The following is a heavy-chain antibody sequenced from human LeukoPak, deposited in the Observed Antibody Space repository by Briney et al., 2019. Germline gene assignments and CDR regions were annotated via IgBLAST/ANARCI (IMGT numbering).Heavy chain of an antibody. Sequence: SETLSLTCTVSGGSISSYYWSWIRQPPGKGLEGIGYIYYSGSTNYNPSLESRVTISVDTSKNQFSLKLSSVTAADTAVYYCASGAVAVGIDYWGQGTLVTVSS. CDR3: ASGAVAVGIDY. J-gene: IGHJ4*02. CDR2: IYYSGST. D-gene: IGHD6-19*01. CDR1: GGSISSYY. V-gene: IGHV4-59*13.